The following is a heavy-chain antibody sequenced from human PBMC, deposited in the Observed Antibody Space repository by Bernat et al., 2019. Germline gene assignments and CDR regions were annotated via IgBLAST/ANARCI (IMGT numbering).Heavy chain of an antibody. V-gene: IGHV3-74*01. J-gene: IGHJ1*01. CDR3: ARTYYGDDFQY. CDR1: GFTFSSYW. Sequence: EVQLVESGGGLVQPGGSLRLSCAASGFTFSSYWMHWVRQPPGKGLVWVSCINSDGSSTSYADSVKGRFTISRDNAKNTLYLQMNSLRAEDTAVYYCARTYYGDDFQYWGQGTLVTVSS. CDR2: INSDGSST. D-gene: IGHD4-17*01.